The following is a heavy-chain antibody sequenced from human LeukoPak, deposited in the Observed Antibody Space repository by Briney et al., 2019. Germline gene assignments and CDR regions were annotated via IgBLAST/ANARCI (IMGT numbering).Heavy chain of an antibody. CDR3: ARGKYSSGWYYFDY. V-gene: IGHV1-69*13. J-gene: IGHJ4*02. D-gene: IGHD6-19*01. Sequence: SVKVSCKASGGTFSSYAISWVRQAPGQGLEWIGGIIPIFGTANYAQKFQGRVTITADESTSTAYMELSSLRSEDTAVYYCARGKYSSGWYYFDYWGQGTLVTVSS. CDR1: GGTFSSYA. CDR2: IIPIFGTA.